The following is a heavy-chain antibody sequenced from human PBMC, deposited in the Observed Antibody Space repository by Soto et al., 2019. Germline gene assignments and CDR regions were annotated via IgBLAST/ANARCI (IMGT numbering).Heavy chain of an antibody. CDR1: GYTFTSYY. CDR2: INPSGGST. CDR3: ARTTSPDYGDYSEAFGI. J-gene: IGHJ3*02. V-gene: IGHV1-46*01. D-gene: IGHD4-17*01. Sequence: QVQLVQSGAEVKKPGASVKVSCKASGYTFTSYYMHWVRQAPGQGLEWMGIINPSGGSTSYAQKFQGRVTMTRDTSTSTVYMELSSLRSEDTAVYYCARTTSPDYGDYSEAFGIWGQGTMVTVSS.